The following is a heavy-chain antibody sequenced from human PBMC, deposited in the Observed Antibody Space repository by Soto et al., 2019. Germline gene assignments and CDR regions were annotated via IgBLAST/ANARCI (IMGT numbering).Heavy chain of an antibody. Sequence: GGSLRLSCAASGFTFDDYAMHWVRQAPGKGLEWVSGISWNSGSIGYADSVKGRFTISRDNAKNSLYLQMNSLRAEDTALYYCAKDGKVRGLPHYYYYMDVWGKGTTVTVSS. CDR3: AKDGKVRGLPHYYYYMDV. D-gene: IGHD3-10*01. CDR2: ISWNSGSI. CDR1: GFTFDDYA. V-gene: IGHV3-9*01. J-gene: IGHJ6*03.